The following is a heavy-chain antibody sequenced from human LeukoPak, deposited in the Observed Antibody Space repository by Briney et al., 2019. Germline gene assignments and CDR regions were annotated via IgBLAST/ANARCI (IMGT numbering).Heavy chain of an antibody. D-gene: IGHD2-2*01. CDR3: AQIVPFDY. J-gene: IGHJ4*02. CDR2: ISYDGSSK. V-gene: IGHV3-30-3*01. CDR1: GFTFSSYA. Sequence: GGSLRLSCAASGFTFSSYAMHWVRQAPGKGLEWVAVISYDGSSKYYADSVKGRFTISRDNSKNTLYLQMNSLRAEDTAVYYCAQIVPFDYWGQGTLVTVSS.